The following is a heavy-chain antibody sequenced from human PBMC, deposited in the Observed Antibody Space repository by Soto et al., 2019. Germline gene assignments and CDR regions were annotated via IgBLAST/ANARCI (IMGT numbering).Heavy chain of an antibody. CDR1: GDSITSGGNY. CDR3: ARDRVVGATYYFDT. D-gene: IGHD1-26*01. Sequence: PSETLSLTCTVSGDSITSGGNYWSWFRQHPGKGLEWIGYIYSSGTTYYNPSLKSRVTISLDTSKNQFSLKMTSVTAADTAVYYCARDRVVGATYYFDTWGQGTLVTVSS. V-gene: IGHV4-31*03. J-gene: IGHJ4*02. CDR2: IYSSGTT.